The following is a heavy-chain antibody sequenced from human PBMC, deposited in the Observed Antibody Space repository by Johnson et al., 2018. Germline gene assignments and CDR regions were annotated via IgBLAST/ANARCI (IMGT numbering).Heavy chain of an antibody. CDR3: ARAQGGDYVAEYFQH. Sequence: QVQLVESGGGVVQXGRSLRLSCAASGFTFSSYGMHWVRQAPGKGLEWVAVISDDGNSKFYAESVKGRFTIARDNSKYKMYLQMHSLKAEDTAMYYCARAQGGDYVAEYFQHWGQGTLVTVSS. J-gene: IGHJ1*01. CDR1: GFTFSSYG. D-gene: IGHD4-17*01. CDR2: ISDDGNSK. V-gene: IGHV3-30*03.